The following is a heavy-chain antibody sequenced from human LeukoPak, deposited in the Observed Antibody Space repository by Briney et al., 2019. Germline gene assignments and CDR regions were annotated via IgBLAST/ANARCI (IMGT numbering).Heavy chain of an antibody. J-gene: IGHJ4*02. D-gene: IGHD4-11*01. CDR2: ISYDGSNK. V-gene: IGHV3-30*18. Sequence: GGSLRLSCAASGFTFSNYGIHWVRQAPGKGLEWVAVISYDGSNKYYADSVKGRFTISRDNSKNTLYLQMNSLRAEDTAVYYCAKDAYSNSFDYWGQGTLVTVSS. CDR1: GFTFSNYG. CDR3: AKDAYSNSFDY.